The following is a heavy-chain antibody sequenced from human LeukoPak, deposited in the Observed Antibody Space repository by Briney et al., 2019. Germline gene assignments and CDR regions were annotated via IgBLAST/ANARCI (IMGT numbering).Heavy chain of an antibody. Sequence: ASVKVSCKASGGTFSSYAISWVRQAPGQGLEWMGGIIPIFGTANYAQKFQGRVTITADESTSTAYMELSSLRSEDTAVCYCARPNVTPRGDWFDPWGQGTLVTVSS. V-gene: IGHV1-69*01. D-gene: IGHD2-8*01. CDR2: IIPIFGTA. CDR3: ARPNVTPRGDWFDP. CDR1: GGTFSSYA. J-gene: IGHJ5*02.